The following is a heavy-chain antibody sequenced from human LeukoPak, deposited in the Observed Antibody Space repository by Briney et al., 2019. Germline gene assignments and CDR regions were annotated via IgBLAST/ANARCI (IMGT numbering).Heavy chain of an antibody. J-gene: IGHJ4*02. CDR3: ARGESGYDPIDY. CDR2: MNPNSGDT. D-gene: IGHD5-12*01. V-gene: IGHV1-8*01. CDR1: GYTFTSYD. Sequence: ASVKVSCKASGYTFTSYDINWVRQATGQGLEWMGWMNPNSGDTGYAQKFQGRVTMTRNTSISTAYMELSSLRSEDTAVYYCARGESGYDPIDYWGQGTLVTVSS.